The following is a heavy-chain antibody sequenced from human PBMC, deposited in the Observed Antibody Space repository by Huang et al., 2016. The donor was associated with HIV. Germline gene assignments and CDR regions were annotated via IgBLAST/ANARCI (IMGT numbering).Heavy chain of an antibody. CDR2: IYYRGET. J-gene: IGHJ4*02. D-gene: IGHD3-10*01. Sequence: QLQLQESGPGLVRPSETLSLICTVYCGSITDSNYYWGWIRQPPGKGLEWIGSIYYRGETDYNSSLKSRFTMSVDTSKIRFSLDIRSVAVADTAIYYCARHFGSWSGYFDSWGQGTLVPVSS. V-gene: IGHV4-39*01. CDR3: ARHFGSWSGYFDS. CDR1: CGSITDSNYY.